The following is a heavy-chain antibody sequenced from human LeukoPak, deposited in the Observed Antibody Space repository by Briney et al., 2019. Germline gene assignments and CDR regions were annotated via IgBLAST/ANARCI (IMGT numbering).Heavy chain of an antibody. CDR1: GFTFSSYD. Sequence: GGSLRPSCAASGFTFSSYDTHWVRQAPGKGLEWVALIWYDGSNKNYADSVKGRFTISRDNSKNTLFLQMNSLRAEDTAVYYCAREASDAFDIWGQGTMVTVSS. CDR2: IWYDGSNK. J-gene: IGHJ3*02. CDR3: AREASDAFDI. V-gene: IGHV3-33*01.